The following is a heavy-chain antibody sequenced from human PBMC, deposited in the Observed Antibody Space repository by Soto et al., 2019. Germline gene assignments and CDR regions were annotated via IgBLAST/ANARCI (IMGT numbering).Heavy chain of an antibody. J-gene: IGHJ2*01. CDR3: AKFRGPIAAACGYFYL. Sequence: EVQLVESGGGLVQPGRSLRLSCAASGFTFADYAMHWVRPAPGKGLEWVSGFSWNSGSIGYADSVKGRFTISRDNPKNSLYLQMNSLIAEDTGLYYCAKFRGPIAAACGYFYLRVRGTLITVSS. D-gene: IGHD6-13*01. CDR2: FSWNSGSI. V-gene: IGHV3-9*01. CDR1: GFTFADYA.